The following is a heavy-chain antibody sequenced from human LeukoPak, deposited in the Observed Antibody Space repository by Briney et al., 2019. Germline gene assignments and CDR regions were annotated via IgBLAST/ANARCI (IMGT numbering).Heavy chain of an antibody. V-gene: IGHV3-21*01. CDR2: ISSSSSYI. Sequence: GGSLRLSCAASGFTFSSYSMNWVRQAPGKGLEWVSSISSSSSYIYYADSVKGRFTISRDNAKNTLYLQMNSLRAEDTAVYYCTRIINGRFDIWGQGTMVTVSS. CDR3: TRIINGRFDI. J-gene: IGHJ3*02. CDR1: GFTFSSYS.